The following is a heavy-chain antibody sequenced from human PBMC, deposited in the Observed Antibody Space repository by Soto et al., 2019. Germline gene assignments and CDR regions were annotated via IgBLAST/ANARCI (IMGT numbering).Heavy chain of an antibody. V-gene: IGHV3-7*01. CDR3: ARDLAPDSQLLLYGYFDC. J-gene: IGHJ4*02. CDR1: GFTFSSYW. CDR2: IKQDGSEK. D-gene: IGHD2-2*02. Sequence: GGSLRLSCAASGFTFSSYWMSWVRQAPGKGLEWVANIKQDGSEKYYVDSVKGRFTISRDNAKNSLYLQINSLRAEDTAVYYCARDLAPDSQLLLYGYFDCWGQGTLVTVSS.